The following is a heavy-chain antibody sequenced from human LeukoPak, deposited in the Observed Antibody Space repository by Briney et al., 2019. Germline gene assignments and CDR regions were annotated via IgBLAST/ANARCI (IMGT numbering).Heavy chain of an antibody. V-gene: IGHV4-59*05. Sequence: SETLSLTCTVSDGSISSYSWSWIRQPPGKGLEWIGSIYYSGSTYYNPSLKSRVTISVDTSKNQFSLKLSSVTAADTAVYYCLRLGELSPDYWGQGTLVTVSS. CDR1: DGSISSYS. CDR2: IYYSGST. D-gene: IGHD3-16*02. J-gene: IGHJ4*02. CDR3: LRLGELSPDY.